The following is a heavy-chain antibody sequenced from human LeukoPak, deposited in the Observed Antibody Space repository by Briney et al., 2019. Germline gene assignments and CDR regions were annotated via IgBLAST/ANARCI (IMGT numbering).Heavy chain of an antibody. D-gene: IGHD6-19*01. Sequence: SETLSLTCTVSGGSIGNYHWSWIRQPAGKGLEWIGQIHSSGSTNYNPPLKSRDSMSIDTTEDQVSLTIRSVTVADTALYYCARRDSGSGWSFDSWGQGTLVTVAS. CDR1: GGSIGNYH. CDR2: IHSSGST. V-gene: IGHV4-4*07. J-gene: IGHJ4*02. CDR3: ARRDSGSGWSFDS.